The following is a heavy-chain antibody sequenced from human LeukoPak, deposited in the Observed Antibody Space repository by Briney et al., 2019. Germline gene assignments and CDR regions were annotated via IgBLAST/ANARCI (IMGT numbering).Heavy chain of an antibody. Sequence: SETLSLTCSVSGGSISGYYWSWIRQPAGKGLEWIGRIYTSETTNYNPSLKSRVTMSVDTSKNQFSLKLSSVTAADTAVYYCARESTSSCPAGGYRPYYFDYWGQGTLVTVSS. CDR3: ARESTSSCPAGGYRPYYFDY. CDR1: GGSISGYY. D-gene: IGHD6-6*01. CDR2: IYTSETT. V-gene: IGHV4-4*07. J-gene: IGHJ4*02.